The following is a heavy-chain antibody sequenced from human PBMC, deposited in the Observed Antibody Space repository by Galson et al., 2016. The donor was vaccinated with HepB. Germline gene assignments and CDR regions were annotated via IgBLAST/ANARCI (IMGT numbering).Heavy chain of an antibody. V-gene: IGHV3-7*01. CDR2: INRDGSTK. D-gene: IGHD4/OR15-4a*01. Sequence: SLRLSCAASGFTFSSDYMLRARQAPGKGLEWVANINRDGSTKNYADSVRGRFTISRDNAQNSLYLQMNSLRVEDTAVYYCVRDPYGGYGYWGQGTLVTVSS. J-gene: IGHJ4*02. CDR3: VRDPYGGYGY. CDR1: GFTFSSDY.